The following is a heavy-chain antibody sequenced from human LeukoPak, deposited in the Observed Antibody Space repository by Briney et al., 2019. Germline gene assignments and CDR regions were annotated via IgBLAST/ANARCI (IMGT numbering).Heavy chain of an antibody. CDR1: GLTFSSYE. V-gene: IGHV3-48*03. CDR2: ISSRGSTI. D-gene: IGHD3-22*01. CDR3: ARDPYYYDSSGPMRAFDI. J-gene: IGHJ3*02. Sequence: GGSLRLSCAASGLTFSSYEMNWVRQAPGKGLEWVSYISSRGSTIYYADSVKGRFTISRDNAKNSLYLQMNSLRAEDTAVYYCARDPYYYDSSGPMRAFDIWGKGTMVTVSS.